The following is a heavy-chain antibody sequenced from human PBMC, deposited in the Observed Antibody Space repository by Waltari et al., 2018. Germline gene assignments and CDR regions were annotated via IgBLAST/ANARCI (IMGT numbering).Heavy chain of an antibody. CDR3: AKTGVWSGLLGY. V-gene: IGHV3-30*02. CDR1: GFTLSRHG. J-gene: IGHJ4*02. Sequence: QVQLVESGGGVVQPGGSLRLSCAASGFTLSRHGRHWVRQAPGKGLEWVAFIRYDGSNKYYADSVKGRFTISRDNSKNTLYLQMNSLRVEDTAVYYCAKTGVWSGLLGYWGQGILVTVSS. CDR2: IRYDGSNK. D-gene: IGHD3-3*01.